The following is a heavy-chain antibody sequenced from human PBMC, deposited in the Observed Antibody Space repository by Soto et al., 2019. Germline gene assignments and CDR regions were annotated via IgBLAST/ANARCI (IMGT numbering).Heavy chain of an antibody. D-gene: IGHD3-3*02. J-gene: IGHJ4*02. CDR2: IYHTGIT. Sequence: CLTQTVSVCSIGSVSGMSWVRQYPGQGLEWIGDIYHTGITNYNPSLQSRVTISVDKFKNEFSLNLKSVTAADTAVYYCARSQGYFTISSLDSWGQGTFLTGYS. CDR3: ARSQGYFTISSLDS. CDR1: VCSIGSVSG. V-gene: IGHV4-4*02.